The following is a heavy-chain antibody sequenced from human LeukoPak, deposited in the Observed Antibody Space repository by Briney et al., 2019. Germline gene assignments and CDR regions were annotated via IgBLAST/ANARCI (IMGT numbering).Heavy chain of an antibody. Sequence: PGRSLRLSCAASGFTFSSYAMHWVRQAPGKGLEWVAVISYDGSNKYYADSVKGRFTISRGNSKNTLYLQMNSLRAEDTAVYYCARDYKDGMDVWGQGTTVTVSS. D-gene: IGHD1-1*01. V-gene: IGHV3-30-3*01. CDR2: ISYDGSNK. CDR1: GFTFSSYA. CDR3: ARDYKDGMDV. J-gene: IGHJ6*02.